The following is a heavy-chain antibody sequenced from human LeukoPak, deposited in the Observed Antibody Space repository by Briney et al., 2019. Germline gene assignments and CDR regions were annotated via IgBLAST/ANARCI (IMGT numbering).Heavy chain of an antibody. CDR3: VSSRVATPPYNYGMDV. CDR1: GESIRSGNYY. D-gene: IGHD3-3*01. J-gene: IGHJ6*02. V-gene: IGHV4-61*02. Sequence: TLSLTCNVSGESIRSGNYYWTWIRPPPGKGLEWIGRIHSSGFANYNRSLKSRVTISRDTSKNQLSLKVSSVTAADTAVYFCVSSRVATPPYNYGMDVWGQGTTVVVSS. CDR2: IHSSGFA.